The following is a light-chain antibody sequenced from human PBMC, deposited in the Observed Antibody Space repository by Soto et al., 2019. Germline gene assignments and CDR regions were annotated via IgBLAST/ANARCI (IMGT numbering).Light chain of an antibody. J-gene: IGLJ1*01. CDR2: DVS. CDR3: SSYTTSVTYV. Sequence: QSVLTQPASVSGSPGQSITISCTRTSSDVGAYNSVSWYQQHPGKAPKLIIYDVSTRPSGISDRFSGSKSGNTASLTISGLQAEDESDYYCSSYTTSVTYVFGTGTKVTVL. V-gene: IGLV2-14*01. CDR1: SSDVGAYNS.